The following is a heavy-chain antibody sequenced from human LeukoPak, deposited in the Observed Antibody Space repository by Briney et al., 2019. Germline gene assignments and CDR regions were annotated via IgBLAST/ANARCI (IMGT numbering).Heavy chain of an antibody. CDR1: GFTFSSYA. J-gene: IGHJ6*02. D-gene: IGHD3-9*01. CDR3: AKAVNYDILTGYYHGMGIYGMDV. Sequence: GGSLRLSCAASGFTFSSYAMSWVPQAPGKGLEWVSAISGSGGSTYYADSVKGRFTISRDNSKNTLYLQMTSLRAEDTAVYYCAKAVNYDILTGYYHGMGIYGMDVWGQGTTVTVSS. CDR2: ISGSGGST. V-gene: IGHV3-23*01.